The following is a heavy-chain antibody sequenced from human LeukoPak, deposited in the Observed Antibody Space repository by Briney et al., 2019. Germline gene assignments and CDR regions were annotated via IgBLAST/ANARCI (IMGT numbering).Heavy chain of an antibody. CDR1: GDSVSSNSAA. CDR2: IYYRSKWYS. V-gene: IGHV6-1*01. J-gene: IGHJ3*02. CDR3: ARDFSAAFDI. Sequence: SQTLSLTCAISGDSVSSNSAAWNWIRQSPSRGLEWLGVIYYRSKWYSVYAVSVKGRITINPDTSKNQFSLKLSSVTAADTAVYYCARDFSAAFDIWGQGTMVTVSS. D-gene: IGHD2/OR15-2a*01.